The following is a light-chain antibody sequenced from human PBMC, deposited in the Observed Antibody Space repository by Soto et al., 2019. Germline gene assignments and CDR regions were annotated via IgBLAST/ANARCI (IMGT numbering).Light chain of an antibody. CDR2: GAF. CDR3: QQYGSSPPWT. Sequence: EIVLTQSPGTLSLSPGERATLSCRASQSVSDNYLAWYQQKPGQAPSLLIYGAFTRATGIPDRFSGSGSGTDFSFTISRLEPEDYAVYYCQQYGSSPPWTFGQGTTVEIK. J-gene: IGKJ1*01. CDR1: QSVSDNY. V-gene: IGKV3-20*01.